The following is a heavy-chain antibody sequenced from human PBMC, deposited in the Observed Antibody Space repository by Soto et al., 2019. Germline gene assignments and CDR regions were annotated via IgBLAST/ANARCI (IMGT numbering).Heavy chain of an antibody. CDR1: GDSVSSSVYY. J-gene: IGHJ1*01. V-gene: IGHV4-39*01. CDR3: AKGSSYSGSFPY. Sequence: PSETLSLTCTVSGDSVSSSVYYWGWIRQPPGKGLEWIGNIYYSGRTYYTPSLKSRLAISVDTSKNQFSLKLSSVTAADTAVYYCAKGSSYSGSFPYWGQGILVTVSS. D-gene: IGHD1-26*01. CDR2: IYYSGRT.